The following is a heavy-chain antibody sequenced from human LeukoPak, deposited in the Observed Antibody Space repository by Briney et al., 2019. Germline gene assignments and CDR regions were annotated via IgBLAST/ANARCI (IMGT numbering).Heavy chain of an antibody. J-gene: IGHJ4*02. CDR1: GFTFSSYG. D-gene: IGHD4-17*01. Sequence: GGSLRLSCAASGFTFSSYGMHWVRQAPGKGLEWVAVISYDGSNKYYADSVKGRFTISRDNSKNTLYLQMNSLRAEDTAVYYCAKETTVTPFDYWGQGTLVTVSS. CDR3: AKETTVTPFDY. V-gene: IGHV3-30*18. CDR2: ISYDGSNK.